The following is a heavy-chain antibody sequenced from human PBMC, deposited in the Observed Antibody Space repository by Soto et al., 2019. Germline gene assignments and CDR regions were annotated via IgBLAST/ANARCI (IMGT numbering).Heavy chain of an antibody. J-gene: IGHJ6*02. CDR2: IYWDDDK. V-gene: IGHV2-5*02. CDR1: GFSLSTSGVG. Sequence: QITLKESGPPLVRPTQTLTLTCTFSGFSLSTSGVGVGWIRQPPGKALEWLALIYWDDDKRYSPSLKSRLTINTDPSKNQVVLTMTNMDPVDTATYYCAHSRCGGDCLQSYSSHYYYGMDVWGQGTTVTVSS. D-gene: IGHD2-21*02. CDR3: AHSRCGGDCLQSYSSHYYYGMDV.